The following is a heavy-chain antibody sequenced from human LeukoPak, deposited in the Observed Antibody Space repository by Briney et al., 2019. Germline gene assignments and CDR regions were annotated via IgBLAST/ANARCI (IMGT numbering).Heavy chain of an antibody. J-gene: IGHJ4*02. Sequence: GASVKVSCKASGYTFTGYYMHWVRQAPGQGLEWMGWINPNSGGTNYAQKFRGRVTMTRDTSISTAYMELSRLRSDDTAVYYCARDLSGREYYFDYWGQGTLVTVSS. D-gene: IGHD2-21*01. CDR1: GYTFTGYY. V-gene: IGHV1-2*02. CDR2: INPNSGGT. CDR3: ARDLSGREYYFDY.